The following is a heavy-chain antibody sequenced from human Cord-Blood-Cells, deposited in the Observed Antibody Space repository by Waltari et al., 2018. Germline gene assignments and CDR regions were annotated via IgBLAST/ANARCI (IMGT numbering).Heavy chain of an antibody. CDR3: ARSTLDGGYYYYMDV. V-gene: IGHV1-18*01. CDR1: GYTFTSYG. J-gene: IGHJ6*03. CDR2: ISAYNGNT. Sequence: QVQLVQSGAEVKKPGASVKVSCKASGYTFTSYGISWVRQAPGQGLEWMGWISAYNGNTNYAQKLQGRVTMTTETSTSTADMERRSLRSDDTAVYYCARSTLDGGYYYYMDVWGKGTTVTVSS. D-gene: IGHD2-15*01.